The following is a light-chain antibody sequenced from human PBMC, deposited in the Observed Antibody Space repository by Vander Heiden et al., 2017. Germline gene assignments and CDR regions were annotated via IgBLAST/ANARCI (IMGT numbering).Light chain of an antibody. V-gene: IGKV1-5*01. CDR1: QSITTW. Sequence: DIQMTQSPSTLSASVGDRVTITCRASQSITTWLAWYQQKPGKAPKLLIYDASNLQSGVPSRFSGSGSGTDFSLTISSPQPDDFATYYCQQYSIDSPTFGQGTKVEI. CDR2: DAS. CDR3: QQYSIDSPT. J-gene: IGKJ1*01.